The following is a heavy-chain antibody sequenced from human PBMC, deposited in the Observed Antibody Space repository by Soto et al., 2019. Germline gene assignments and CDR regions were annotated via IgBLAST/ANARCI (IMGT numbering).Heavy chain of an antibody. CDR1: GGTFSNYT. J-gene: IGHJ4*02. D-gene: IGHD6-13*01. CDR2: IIPILGIA. Sequence: QVQLVQSGAEVKKPGSSVKVSCKASGGTFSNYTISWVRQAPGQGLEWMGRIIPILGIANYAQKFQGRVTITAYKSMSTAYMELSSLRSEDTAVYYCARDGYSCSPCAHWGQGTLVTVSS. V-gene: IGHV1-69*08. CDR3: ARDGYSCSPCAH.